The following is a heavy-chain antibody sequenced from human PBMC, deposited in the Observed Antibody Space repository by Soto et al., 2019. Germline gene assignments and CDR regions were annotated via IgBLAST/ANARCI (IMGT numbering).Heavy chain of an antibody. CDR3: AKAVSRGDGYPNYYYYYGMDV. V-gene: IGHV3-30*18. J-gene: IGHJ6*02. CDR2: ISYDGSNK. Sequence: QVQLVESGGGVVQPGRSLRLSCAASGFTFSSYGMHWVRQAPGKGLEWVAVISYDGSNKYYADSVKGRFTISRDNSKNTLYLQMNSLRAEDTAVYYCAKAVSRGDGYPNYYYYYGMDVWGQGPTVTVSS. CDR1: GFTFSSYG. D-gene: IGHD5-12*01.